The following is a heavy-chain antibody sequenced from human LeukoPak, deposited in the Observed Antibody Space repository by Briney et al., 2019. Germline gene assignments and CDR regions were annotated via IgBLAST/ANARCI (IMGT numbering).Heavy chain of an antibody. J-gene: IGHJ3*02. D-gene: IGHD3-22*01. Sequence: GGSLRLSCAASGFTFSSYAMSWVRQAPGKGLEWVSAISGSGGSTYYADSVKGRFTISRDNSRNTLYLQMNSLRAEDTAVYYCATSRDDSSGYYYFDAFDIWGQGTMVTVSS. CDR1: GFTFSSYA. V-gene: IGHV3-23*01. CDR3: ATSRDDSSGYYYFDAFDI. CDR2: ISGSGGST.